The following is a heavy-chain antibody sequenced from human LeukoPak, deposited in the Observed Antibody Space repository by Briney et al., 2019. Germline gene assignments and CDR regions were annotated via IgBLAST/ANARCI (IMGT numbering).Heavy chain of an antibody. CDR2: ISAYNGNT. CDR3: ARARSLFRYSGSYYFDY. J-gene: IGHJ4*02. Sequence: ASVKVSCKASGYTFTSYGISWVQQAPGQGLEWMGWISAYNGNTNYAQKLQGRVTMTTDTSTSTAYMELRSLRSDDTAVYYCARARSLFRYSGSYYFDYWGQGTLVTVSS. CDR1: GYTFTSYG. D-gene: IGHD1-26*01. V-gene: IGHV1-18*01.